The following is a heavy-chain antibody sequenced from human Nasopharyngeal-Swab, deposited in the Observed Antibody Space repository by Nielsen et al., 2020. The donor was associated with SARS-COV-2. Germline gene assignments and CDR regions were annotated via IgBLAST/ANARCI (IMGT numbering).Heavy chain of an antibody. D-gene: IGHD6-19*01. CDR1: GFTFSSYA. J-gene: IGHJ5*02. CDR3: ARAFPSYSSGWYNWFDP. CDR2: ISYDGSNK. V-gene: IGHV3-30*04. Sequence: LSLTCAASGFTFSSYAMHWVRQASGKGLEWVAVISYDGSNKYYADSVKGRFTISRDNSKNTLYLQMNSLRAEDTAVYYCARAFPSYSSGWYNWFDPWGQGTLVTVSS.